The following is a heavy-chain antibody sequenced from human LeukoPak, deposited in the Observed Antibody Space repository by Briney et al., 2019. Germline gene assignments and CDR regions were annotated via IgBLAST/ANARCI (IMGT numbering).Heavy chain of an antibody. V-gene: IGHV4-39*01. CDR2: IYYSGST. Sequence: PSETLSLTCTVSGDSIRFSGSYWGWIRQPPGKGLEWIGSIYYSGSTYYNPSLKGRVTISVDTSKNQFSLKLSSVTAADTAVYYCARQFSIYGSGSYYNFGKLNWFDPWGQGTLVTVSS. CDR3: ARQFSIYGSGSYYNFGKLNWFDP. J-gene: IGHJ5*02. CDR1: GDSIRFSGSY. D-gene: IGHD3-10*01.